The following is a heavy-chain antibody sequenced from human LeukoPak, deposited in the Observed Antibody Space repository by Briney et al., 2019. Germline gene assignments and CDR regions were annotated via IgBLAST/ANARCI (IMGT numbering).Heavy chain of an antibody. CDR3: ARAGGYASSWAY. J-gene: IGHJ4*02. D-gene: IGHD5-12*01. V-gene: IGHV3-7*01. Sequence: GGSLRLSCAASGFTFSSYWMSWVRQAPGKGLEWVANIKQDGSEKNYVDSVKGRFTISRDNATNSLELQMNSLRDEDTAVYYCARAGGYASSWAYWGQGTLVTVSS. CDR2: IKQDGSEK. CDR1: GFTFSSYW.